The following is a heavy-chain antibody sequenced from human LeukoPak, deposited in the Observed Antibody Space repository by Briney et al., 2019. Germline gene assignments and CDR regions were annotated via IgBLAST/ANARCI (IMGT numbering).Heavy chain of an antibody. D-gene: IGHD1-14*01. Sequence: SETLSLTCTVSGGSISSSSYYWGWIRQPPGKGLEWIGYIYYSGSTNYNPSLKSRVTISVDTSKNQFSLKLSSVTAADTAVYYCARDTGYVDYWGQGTLVTVSS. CDR1: GGSISSSSYY. V-gene: IGHV4-61*01. J-gene: IGHJ4*02. CDR3: ARDTGYVDY. CDR2: IYYSGST.